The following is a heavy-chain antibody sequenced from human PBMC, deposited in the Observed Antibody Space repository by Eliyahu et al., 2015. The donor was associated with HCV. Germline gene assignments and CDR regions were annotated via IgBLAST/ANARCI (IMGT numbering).Heavy chain of an antibody. CDR1: GFTFSSYA. CDR2: ISGSGGST. CDR3: AKGGYYFDSY. V-gene: IGHV3-23*01. Sequence: EVQLLESGGGLVQPGGSLRLSCAASGFTFSSYAMSWGPPGSGKGAGWVSAISGSGGSTYYADSVKGRFTISRDNSKNTLYLQMNSLRAEDTAVYYCAKGGYYFDSYWGQGTLVTVSS. D-gene: IGHD3-22*01. J-gene: IGHJ4*02.